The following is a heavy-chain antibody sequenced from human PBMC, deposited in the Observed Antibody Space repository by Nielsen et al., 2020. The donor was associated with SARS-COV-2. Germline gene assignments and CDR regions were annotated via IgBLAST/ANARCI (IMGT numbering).Heavy chain of an antibody. J-gene: IGHJ4*02. D-gene: IGHD6-19*01. Sequence: GESLKISCAASGFTFSDYYMSWIRQAPGKGLEWVSYISSSSSYTNYADSVKGRFTISRDNAKNSLYLQMNSLRAEDTALYYCAKDLWVAEGPFDYWGQGTLVTVSS. CDR3: AKDLWVAEGPFDY. CDR2: ISSSSSYT. CDR1: GFTFSDYY. V-gene: IGHV3-11*05.